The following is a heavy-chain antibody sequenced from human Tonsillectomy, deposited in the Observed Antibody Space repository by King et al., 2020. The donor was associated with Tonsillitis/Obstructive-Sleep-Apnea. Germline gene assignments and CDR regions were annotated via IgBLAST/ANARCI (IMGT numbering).Heavy chain of an antibody. D-gene: IGHD5-12*01. J-gene: IGHJ6*02. CDR2: ISGSGGST. V-gene: IGHV3-23*04. CDR1: GFTFSSYA. CDR3: AKDEGLRPPYYYYYGLDV. Sequence: VQLVESGGGLVQPGGSLRLSCAASGFTFSSYAMSWVRQAPGKGLEWVSAISGSGGSTYYADSVKGRFTISRDNSKNTLYLQMNSLRAEDTAVYYCAKDEGLRPPYYYYYGLDVWGQGTTVTVSS.